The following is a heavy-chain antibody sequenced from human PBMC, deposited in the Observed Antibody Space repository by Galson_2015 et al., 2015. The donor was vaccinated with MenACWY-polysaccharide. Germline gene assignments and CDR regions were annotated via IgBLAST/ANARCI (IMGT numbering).Heavy chain of an antibody. J-gene: IGHJ4*02. D-gene: IGHD2-15*01. Sequence: TLSLTCTVSGGSISSGNYYWSWIRQPPGKGLEWIGYIYCSGSTCSNPSLKSRVSISVDTSKNQFSLKLTSVAAADTAVYYCVRVGYCTGGSCYGLDYWGQGTLVTVSS. CDR3: VRVGYCTGGSCYGLDY. V-gene: IGHV4-30-4*01. CDR1: GGSISSGNYY. CDR2: IYCSGST.